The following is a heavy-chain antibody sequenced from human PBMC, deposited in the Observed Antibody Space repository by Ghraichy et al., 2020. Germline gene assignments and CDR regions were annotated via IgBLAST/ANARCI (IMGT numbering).Heavy chain of an antibody. V-gene: IGHV4-34*01. J-gene: IGHJ4*02. CDR1: NGPFDSYY. CDR3: ARGRKSSQQLVPLPFDY. CDR2: INHSGST. Sequence: SETLSLTCAVYNGPFDSYYWSWIRQPPGKGLQWIGEINHSGSTNYNPSLKSRVALSVDRLKNQFSLRLRFVTAADTAMYYCARGRKSSQQLVPLPFDYSGQGTLVTLSS. D-gene: IGHD6-13*01.